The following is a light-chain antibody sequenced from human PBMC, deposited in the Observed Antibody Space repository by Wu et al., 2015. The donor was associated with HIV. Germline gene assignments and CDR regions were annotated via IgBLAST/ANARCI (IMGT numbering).Light chain of an antibody. V-gene: IGKV1-9*01. CDR2: AAS. CDR3: QHLNTYPYT. CDR1: QGISSY. Sequence: DIELTQSPSFLSASVGDRVTITCRASQGISSYLAWYQQKPEKAPKLLIYAASTLQSGVPSRFSGSGSGTEFTLAISSLQPEDFATYYCQHLNTYPYTFGQGTKLEIK. J-gene: IGKJ2*01.